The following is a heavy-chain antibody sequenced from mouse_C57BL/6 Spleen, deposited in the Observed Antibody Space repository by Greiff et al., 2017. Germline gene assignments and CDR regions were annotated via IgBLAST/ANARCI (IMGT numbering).Heavy chain of an antibody. CDR3: ARAGDWFAY. J-gene: IGHJ3*01. CDR1: GYSITSGYY. CDR2: ISYDGSN. Sequence: ESGPGLVKPSQSLSLTCSVTGYSITSGYYWNWIRQFPGNILEWMGYISYDGSNNYNPSLKNRISITRDTSKNQFCLKLNSVTTEDTATYYCARAGDWFAYWGQGTLVTVSA. V-gene: IGHV3-6*01.